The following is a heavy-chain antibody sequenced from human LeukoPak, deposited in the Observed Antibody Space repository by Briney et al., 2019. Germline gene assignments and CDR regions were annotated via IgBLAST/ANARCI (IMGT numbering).Heavy chain of an antibody. V-gene: IGHV1-2*06. CDR3: ARDDEMDFRFDY. Sequence: ASVKVSCKASGYTFTGYYMHWLRQAPGQGLEWMGRINPNSGGTNYAQKFQGRVTMTRDTSISTAYMELSRLRSDDTAVYYCARDDEMDFRFDYWGQATLVTVSS. CDR2: INPNSGGT. J-gene: IGHJ4*02. D-gene: IGHD5-24*01. CDR1: GYTFTGYY.